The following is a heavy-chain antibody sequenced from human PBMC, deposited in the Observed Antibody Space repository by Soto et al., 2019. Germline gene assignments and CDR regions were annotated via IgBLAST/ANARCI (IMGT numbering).Heavy chain of an antibody. CDR2: ISPSTSHI. J-gene: IGHJ6*02. CDR1: GFTFSTCT. Sequence: EVHLVESGGGLVKPGGSLRLSCAVSGFTFSTCTMNWVRQAPGKGLEWVSSISPSTSHIYYADSVKGRFTISRDNAKNSLFLQMNSLRAEDTAVYYCSGCSGGACHQNYGMDVCVQGTTVTVSS. V-gene: IGHV3-21*01. CDR3: SGCSGGACHQNYGMDV. D-gene: IGHD2-15*01.